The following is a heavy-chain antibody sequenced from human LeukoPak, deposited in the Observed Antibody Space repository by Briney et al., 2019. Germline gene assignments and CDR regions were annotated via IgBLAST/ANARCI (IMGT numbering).Heavy chain of an antibody. CDR3: ARDSMTTVTNYYYYYMDV. V-gene: IGHV3-30*04. CDR1: GFTFSSYA. CDR2: ISYDGSNK. J-gene: IGHJ6*03. Sequence: PGGSLRLSCAASGFTFSSYAMHWVRQAPGKGLEWVAVISYDGSNKYYADSVKGRFTISRDNSKNTLYLQMNSLRAEDTAVYYCARDSMTTVTNYYYYYMDVWGKGTTVTISS. D-gene: IGHD4-17*01.